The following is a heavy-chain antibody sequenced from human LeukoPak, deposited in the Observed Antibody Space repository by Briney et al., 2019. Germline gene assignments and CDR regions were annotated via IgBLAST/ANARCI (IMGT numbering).Heavy chain of an antibody. CDR1: GFKVSTNC. V-gene: IGHV3-53*04. D-gene: IGHD5-18*01. CDR2: IYSGGTT. J-gene: IGHJ4*02. Sequence: PGGPLRLSCAASGFKVSTNCMIWVRQAPGKGLEWVSTIYSGGTTYYADSVMGRFTISRHNSRNTLYLQMNSLRADDTAVYYCARVDTVMAYYFDLWGQGTLVTVSS. CDR3: ARVDTVMAYYFDL.